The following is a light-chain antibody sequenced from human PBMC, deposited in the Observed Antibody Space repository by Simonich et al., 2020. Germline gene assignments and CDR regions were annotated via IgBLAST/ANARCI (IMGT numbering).Light chain of an antibody. CDR2: YDD. V-gene: IGLV1-36*01. CDR1: SSNIGNNS. CDR3: AAWDDRLNGYV. J-gene: IGLJ1*01. Sequence: QSVLTQPPSVSEAPRQRGTISCPGSSSNIGNNSLNWYQQLPGKAPTLLISYDDLRPSGVSDRFSVSKSGTSASLAISGLQSEDEADYYCAAWDDRLNGYVFGTGTKVTVL.